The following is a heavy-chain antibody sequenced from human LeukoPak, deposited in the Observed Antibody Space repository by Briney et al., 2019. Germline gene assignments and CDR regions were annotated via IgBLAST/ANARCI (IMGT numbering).Heavy chain of an antibody. CDR2: INPNSGGT. V-gene: IGHV1-2*02. CDR3: ARDRRFLLGGYSSSPGLLGYYYYYYMDV. Sequence: ASVKVSCKASGYTFTGYYMHWVRQAPGQGLEWMGWINPNSGGTNYAQKFQGRVTMTRDTSISTAYMELSRLRSDDTAVYYCARDRRFLLGGYSSSPGLLGYYYYYYMDVWGKGTTVTVSS. CDR1: GYTFTGYY. D-gene: IGHD6-6*01. J-gene: IGHJ6*03.